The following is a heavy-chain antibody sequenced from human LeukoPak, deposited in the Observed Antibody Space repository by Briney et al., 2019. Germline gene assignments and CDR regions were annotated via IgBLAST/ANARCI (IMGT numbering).Heavy chain of an antibody. V-gene: IGHV3-7*01. D-gene: IGHD3-22*01. J-gene: IGHJ2*01. CDR3: ATAQLYYYDSSGPPNWYFDL. Sequence: GGSLRLSCAASGFTFSSYWMSWVRQAPGKGLEWVANIKQDGGEKYYVDSVKGRFTISRDNAKNSLYLQMNSLRAEDTAVYYCATAQLYYYDSSGPPNWYFDLWGRGTLVTVSS. CDR1: GFTFSSYW. CDR2: IKQDGGEK.